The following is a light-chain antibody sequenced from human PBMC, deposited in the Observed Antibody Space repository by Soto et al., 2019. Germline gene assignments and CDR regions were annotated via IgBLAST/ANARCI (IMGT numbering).Light chain of an antibody. CDR2: CAS. CDR3: KKYSSWPPIT. J-gene: IGKJ5*01. CDR1: QSVSSS. V-gene: IGKV3-15*01. Sequence: EIVMTQSPATVSVSPGERATLSCRATQSVSSSLAWYQQKPGQAPRLLIYCASTRATGIPARFSGSRAGTEFTLIISSMQSEDFAVYYCKKYSSWPPITFGQGTRLEIK.